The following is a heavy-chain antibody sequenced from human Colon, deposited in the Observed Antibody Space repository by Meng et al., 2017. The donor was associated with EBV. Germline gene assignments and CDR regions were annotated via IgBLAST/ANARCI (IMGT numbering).Heavy chain of an antibody. Sequence: LHYARPAPVKLSEPLSLPFSCSVCSISRFYWWTWVRQSPGKGLEWIGEIYHSGSTNYNPSLKSRVTISVDKSKNQFSLKLTSVTAADTAVYYCARGGYYSFDYWGQRTLVTVSS. V-gene: IGHV4-4*02. CDR2: IYHSGST. CDR1: VCSISRFYW. D-gene: IGHD5-18*01. J-gene: IGHJ4*02. CDR3: ARGGYYSFDY.